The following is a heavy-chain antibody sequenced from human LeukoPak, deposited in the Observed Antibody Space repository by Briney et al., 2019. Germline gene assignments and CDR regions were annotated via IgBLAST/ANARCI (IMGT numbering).Heavy chain of an antibody. CDR3: ARGYCSGGSCTWGLFDS. D-gene: IGHD2-15*01. CDR2: ISDSGGST. CDR1: GFIFSTHA. Sequence: GGSLSLSCVASGFIFSTHAMSWVRLALGRGLEWVSTISDSGGSTYYTESVKGRFTISRDNSMSTLSLQMKSLRVEDTALYYCARGYCSGGSCTWGLFDSWGQGTLVTVSS. V-gene: IGHV3-23*01. J-gene: IGHJ4*02.